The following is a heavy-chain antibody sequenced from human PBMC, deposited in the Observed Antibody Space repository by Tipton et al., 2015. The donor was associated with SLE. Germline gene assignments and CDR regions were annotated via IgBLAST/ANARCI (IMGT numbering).Heavy chain of an antibody. CDR3: ARILIGFYMDV. CDR1: GGSISSHY. V-gene: IGHV4-59*08. CDR2: INYSGST. Sequence: TLSLTCTVSGGSISSHYWSWIRRPPGKALEWIAYINYSGSTNYNPSLKGRVSMSVDTSKNHFSLNLTSVTAADTAVYYCARILIGFYMDVWGRGITVIVSS. D-gene: IGHD2-21*01. J-gene: IGHJ6*03.